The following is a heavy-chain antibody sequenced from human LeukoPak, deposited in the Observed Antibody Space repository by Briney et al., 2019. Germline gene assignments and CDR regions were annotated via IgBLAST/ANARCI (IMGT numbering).Heavy chain of an antibody. V-gene: IGHV1-24*01. CDR3: ATRTYSGYDWEFDY. CDR1: GYTLTELS. Sequence: ASVKVSCKVSGYTLTELSMHWVRQAPRKGLEWMGGFDPEDGETIYAQKFQGRVTMTEDTSTDTAYMELSSLRSEDTAVYYCATRTYSGYDWEFDYWGQGTLVTVSS. D-gene: IGHD5-12*01. J-gene: IGHJ4*02. CDR2: FDPEDGET.